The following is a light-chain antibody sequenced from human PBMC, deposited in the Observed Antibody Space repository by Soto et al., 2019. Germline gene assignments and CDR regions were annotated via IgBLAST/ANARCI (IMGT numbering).Light chain of an antibody. Sequence: EIVLTQSPATLSVSPGERATLSCRASESISTYLAWYQQKPGQSPRLLIYDGSKRATGVPPRFSGSGSGTDFTLTISSLAPEDFALYYCQQRYNWPRTFGQGTHVEIK. CDR1: ESISTY. V-gene: IGKV3-11*01. CDR2: DGS. J-gene: IGKJ2*01. CDR3: QQRYNWPRT.